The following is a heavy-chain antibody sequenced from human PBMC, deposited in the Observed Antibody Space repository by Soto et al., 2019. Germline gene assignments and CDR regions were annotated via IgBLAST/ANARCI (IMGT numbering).Heavy chain of an antibody. J-gene: IGHJ5*02. CDR1: GGTFSNYA. Sequence: QVRLVQSGAEVKKPGSSVKVSCKASGGTFSNYAITWLRLAPGQGLEWLGGVIPVFGTVNYAQKFQGRVTITADESTSTAYMELNRLRSEDTAVYYCARDNPYTNSVGNWFDPWGQGPLVIVS. CDR2: VIPVFGTV. D-gene: IGHD6-13*01. V-gene: IGHV1-69*01. CDR3: ARDNPYTNSVGNWFDP.